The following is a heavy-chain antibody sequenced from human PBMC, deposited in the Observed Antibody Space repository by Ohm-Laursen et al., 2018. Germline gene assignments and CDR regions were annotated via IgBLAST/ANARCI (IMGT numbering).Heavy chain of an antibody. CDR2: VKNDGSSP. CDR1: GFIFSDHW. Sequence: SLRLSCTASGFIFSDHWMHWVRQAPGTGLVWVSSVKNDGSSPGYADSVKGRFTISRDNAKNTLYLQMNSLRAEDTAVYYCVRSLTNYQRGDSWGQGTLVTVSS. D-gene: IGHD1-1*01. J-gene: IGHJ4*02. V-gene: IGHV3-74*01. CDR3: VRSLTNYQRGDS.